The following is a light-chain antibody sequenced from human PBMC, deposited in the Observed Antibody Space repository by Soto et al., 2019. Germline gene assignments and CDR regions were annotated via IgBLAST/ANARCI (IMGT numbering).Light chain of an antibody. CDR2: DNN. Sequence: QSVLTQSPSVSAAPGQQVTISCSGSSSNIGNNYVSWYQQLPGTAPKLLIYDNNKRPSGTPDRFSGSKSGTSGTLDITGLQTGDEADYYCATWDGSLPGEVFGGGTQLTVL. V-gene: IGLV1-51*01. CDR3: ATWDGSLPGEV. CDR1: SSNIGNNY. J-gene: IGLJ2*01.